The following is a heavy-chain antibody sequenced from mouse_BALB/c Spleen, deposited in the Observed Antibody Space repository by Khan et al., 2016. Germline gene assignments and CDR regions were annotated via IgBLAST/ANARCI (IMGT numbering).Heavy chain of an antibody. V-gene: IGHV3-2*02. CDR2: ISYSGST. CDR3: AREANLYYVSPFAY. CDR1: GYSITSDYA. D-gene: IGHD1-1*01. Sequence: EVQLQESGPGLVKPSQSLSLTCTVTGYSITSDYAWNWIRQFPGNKLEWMGYISYSGSTSYNPSLKSRISITRDTSKNQFFLQLNSVTTEDTATYYCAREANLYYVSPFAYWGQGTLVTVSA. J-gene: IGHJ3*01.